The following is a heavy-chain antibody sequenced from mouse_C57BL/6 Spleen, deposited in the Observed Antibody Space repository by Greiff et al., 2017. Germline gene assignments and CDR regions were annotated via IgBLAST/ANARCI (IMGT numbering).Heavy chain of an antibody. D-gene: IGHD6-1*01. CDR1: GYTFTSYG. CDR3: ARCLYPYYFDY. CDR2: IYPRSGNT. Sequence: VMLVESGAELARPGASVKLPCKASGYTFTSYGISWVKQRTGQGLEWIGEIYPRSGNTYYNEKFKGKATLTADKSSSTAYMELRSLTSEDSAVYFCARCLYPYYFDYWGQGTTLTVSS. J-gene: IGHJ2*01. V-gene: IGHV1-81*01.